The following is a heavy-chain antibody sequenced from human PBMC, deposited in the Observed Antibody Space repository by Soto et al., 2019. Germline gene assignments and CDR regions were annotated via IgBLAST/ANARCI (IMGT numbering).Heavy chain of an antibody. CDR1: GFTFSYYE. CDR2: ITSSGDRA. V-gene: IGHV3-48*03. CDR3: ARDIFDN. Sequence: EVQLVESGGGLVQPGGSLRLSCAASGFTFSYYEMNWVRQAPGKGLEWISYITSSGDRAKYADSVKGRFTISRDNAKNSLYLQMTSLSAEDTGLYYCARDIFDNWGQGILVTVPS. J-gene: IGHJ4*02.